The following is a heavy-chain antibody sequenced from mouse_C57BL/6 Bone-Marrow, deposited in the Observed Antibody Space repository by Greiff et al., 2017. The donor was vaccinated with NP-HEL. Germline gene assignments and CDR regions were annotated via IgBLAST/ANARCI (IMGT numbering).Heavy chain of an antibody. CDR3: ARNDY. CDR1: GFSLTSYG. J-gene: IGHJ2*01. Sequence: QVQLKESGPGLVQPSQSLSITCPVSGFSLTSYGVHWVRQSPGQGLEWLGVIWSGGSTDYNAAFISRLSISKDNSKSQVFFKMNSLQADDTAIYYCARNDYWGQGTTLTVSS. V-gene: IGHV2-2*01. CDR2: IWSGGST.